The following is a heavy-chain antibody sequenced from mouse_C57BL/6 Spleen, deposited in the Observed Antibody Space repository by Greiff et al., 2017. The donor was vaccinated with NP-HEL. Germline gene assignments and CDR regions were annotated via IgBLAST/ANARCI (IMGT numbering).Heavy chain of an antibody. CDR1: GYTFTSYW. Sequence: VQLQQPGAELVMPGASVKLSCKASGYTFTSYWMHWVKQRPGQGLEWIGEIDPSDSYTNYNQKFKGKSTLTVDKSSSTAYMQLSSLTSEDSAVYYCARGVLYYSNSYYFDYWGQGTTLTVSS. CDR2: IDPSDSYT. CDR3: ARGVLYYSNSYYFDY. J-gene: IGHJ2*01. V-gene: IGHV1-69*01. D-gene: IGHD2-5*01.